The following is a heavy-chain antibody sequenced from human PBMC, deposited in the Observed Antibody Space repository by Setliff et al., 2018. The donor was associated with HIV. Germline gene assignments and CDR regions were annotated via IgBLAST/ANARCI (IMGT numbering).Heavy chain of an antibody. J-gene: IGHJ4*02. V-gene: IGHV4-39*01. CDR2: VDYRGNT. Sequence: SETLSLTCTVSGGSISGYYWGWVRQPPGKGLEWIGIVDYRGNTYYSPSFHSRVTVLVDTSKSHFSLILTSVTAADTAVYYCTRQAFGGAPRTPLDSWGQGTLVTVSS. CDR1: GGSISGYY. CDR3: TRQAFGGAPRTPLDS. D-gene: IGHD3-16*01.